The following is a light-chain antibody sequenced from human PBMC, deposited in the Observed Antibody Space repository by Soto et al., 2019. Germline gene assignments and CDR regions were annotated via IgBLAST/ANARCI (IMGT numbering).Light chain of an antibody. CDR2: DVS. CDR1: SSDVGGYNY. V-gene: IGLV2-14*01. CDR3: SSYTTSNTRQIV. J-gene: IGLJ1*01. Sequence: QSALTQPASVSGSPGQSSTISCTGTSSDVGGYNYVSWYQQHPGKAPKFMIYDVSNQPSGVSNRFSGSKSGNTASLTISGLQADDESDYYCSSYTTSNTRQIVFGTRTKVTVL.